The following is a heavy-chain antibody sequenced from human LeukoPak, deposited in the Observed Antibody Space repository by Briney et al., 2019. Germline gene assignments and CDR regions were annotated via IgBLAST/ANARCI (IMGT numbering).Heavy chain of an antibody. CDR2: IKQDGSEK. CDR1: GFSFSSYW. Sequence: PGGSLRLSCAASGFSFSSYWPSWVRQAPGKGLEWVANIKQDGSEKYYVDSVKGRFTISRDNAKNSLYLQMNSLRAEDTAVYYCARGSYYWGQGTLVTVSS. D-gene: IGHD2-15*01. CDR3: ARGSYY. V-gene: IGHV3-7*03. J-gene: IGHJ4*02.